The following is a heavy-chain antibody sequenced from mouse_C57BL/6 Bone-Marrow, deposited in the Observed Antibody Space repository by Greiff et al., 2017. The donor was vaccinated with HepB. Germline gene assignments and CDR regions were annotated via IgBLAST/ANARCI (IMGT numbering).Heavy chain of an antibody. CDR1: GFTFSSYA. D-gene: IGHD1-1*01. CDR2: ISDGGSYT. V-gene: IGHV5-4*01. J-gene: IGHJ3*01. CDR3: ARDGGSRFAY. Sequence: DVQLQESGGGLVKPGGSLKLSCAASGFTFSSYAMSWVRQTPEKRLEWVATISDGGSYTYYPDNVKGRFTISRDNAKNNLYLQMSHLKSEDTAMYYCARDGGSRFAYWGQGTLVTVSA.